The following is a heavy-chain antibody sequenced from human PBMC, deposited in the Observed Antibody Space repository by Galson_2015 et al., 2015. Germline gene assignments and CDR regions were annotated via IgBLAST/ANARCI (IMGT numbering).Heavy chain of an antibody. Sequence: SLRLSCAASGFTFSSYSMNWVRQAPGKGLEWVSSISSSSSYIYYADSVKGRFTISRDNAKNSLYLQMNSLRDEDTAVYYCARETSSSLDVVVDYYYGMDVWGQGTTVTVSS. CDR1: GFTFSSYS. CDR3: ARETSSSLDVVVDYYYGMDV. J-gene: IGHJ6*02. V-gene: IGHV3-21*01. D-gene: IGHD2-2*01. CDR2: ISSSSSYI.